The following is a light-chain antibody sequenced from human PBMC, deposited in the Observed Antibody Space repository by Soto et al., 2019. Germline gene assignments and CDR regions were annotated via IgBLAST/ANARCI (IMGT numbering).Light chain of an antibody. CDR3: QQYSKEYT. Sequence: DVEMTQSPSTLPTSIGDRVTINCRASQNVSNWLAWYQQKPGKAPKLLIYKASRLESGVPSRFSARGSGTDFTLTINSLQSDDFATYFCQQYSKEYTFGQGTKLEIK. CDR2: KAS. CDR1: QNVSNW. J-gene: IGKJ2*01. V-gene: IGKV1-5*03.